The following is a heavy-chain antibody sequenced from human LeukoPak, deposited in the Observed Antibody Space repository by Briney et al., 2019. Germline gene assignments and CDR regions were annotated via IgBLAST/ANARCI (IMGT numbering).Heavy chain of an antibody. Sequence: GGSLRLSCAASGFTFSSYSMNWVRQAPGKGLEWVSSVSSSGSHMYYADSVKGRFTISRDNAKNSLYLQMNSLRAEDTAVYYCARLTFGGVIGFDYWGQGTLVTVSS. D-gene: IGHD3-16*02. J-gene: IGHJ4*02. CDR2: VSSSGSHM. CDR1: GFTFSSYS. CDR3: ARLTFGGVIGFDY. V-gene: IGHV3-21*01.